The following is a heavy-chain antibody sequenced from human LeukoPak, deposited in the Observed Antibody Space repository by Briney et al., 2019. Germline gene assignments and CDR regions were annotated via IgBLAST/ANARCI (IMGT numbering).Heavy chain of an antibody. Sequence: SVKVSCKASGGTFSSYAISWVRQAPGLGLEWMGRIIPIFGIANYAQKFQGRVTITADKSTSTAYMELSSLRSEDTAVYYCARSPTAMVGYVDYWGQGTLVTVSS. J-gene: IGHJ4*02. V-gene: IGHV1-69*04. CDR1: GGTFSSYA. D-gene: IGHD5-18*01. CDR3: ARSPTAMVGYVDY. CDR2: IIPIFGIA.